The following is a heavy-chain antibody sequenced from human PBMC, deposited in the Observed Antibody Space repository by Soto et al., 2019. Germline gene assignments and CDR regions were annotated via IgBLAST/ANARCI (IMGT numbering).Heavy chain of an antibody. D-gene: IGHD1-1*01. Sequence: EVQLVESGGGLVKPGGSLRLSCAASGFIFSSYSMNWVRQAPGKGLEWVSCTSSSGSHAYYADSVKGRFTISRDNAKESLYLQMNSLRAEDTAVYYCARDRDGYNPVDYWGQGTLVTVSS. CDR3: ARDRDGYNPVDY. CDR2: TSSSGSHA. CDR1: GFIFSSYS. V-gene: IGHV3-21*01. J-gene: IGHJ4*02.